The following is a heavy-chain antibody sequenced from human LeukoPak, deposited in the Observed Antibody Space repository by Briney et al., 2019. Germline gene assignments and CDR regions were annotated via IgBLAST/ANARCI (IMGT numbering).Heavy chain of an antibody. CDR3: ARSRDSSGYRNNWFDP. CDR1: GGSVSSGSYS. Sequence: SETLSLTCTVSGGSVSSGSYSWSWIRQPPGKGLEWIGYTYYSGSSDYNPSLKSRVTISVDTSNNQFSLKLSSVTAADTAVYYCARSRDSSGYRNNWFDPWGQGTLVTVSS. D-gene: IGHD3-22*01. J-gene: IGHJ5*02. CDR2: TYYSGSS. V-gene: IGHV4-61*01.